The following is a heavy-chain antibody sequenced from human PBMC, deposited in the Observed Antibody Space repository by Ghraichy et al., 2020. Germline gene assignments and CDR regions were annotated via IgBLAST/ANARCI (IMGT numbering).Heavy chain of an antibody. D-gene: IGHD5-18*01. CDR2: VHGSGST. CDR3: ARGTGWLQTY. J-gene: IGHJ4*02. Sequence: SETLSLTCTVSGGSISNYYCNWFRQPPGKVLEWIGYVHGSGSTKYHPSLESRVTVSSATAKNEFSLSLPSMTPADPAVYYWARGTGWLQTYWGQGTLVTVSS. CDR1: GGSISNYY. V-gene: IGHV4-59*01.